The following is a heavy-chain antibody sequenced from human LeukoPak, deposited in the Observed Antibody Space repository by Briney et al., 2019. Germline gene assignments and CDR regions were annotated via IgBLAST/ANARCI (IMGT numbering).Heavy chain of an antibody. CDR2: INPSGGST. J-gene: IGHJ4*02. Sequence: ASVKVSCKASGYTFTSYYMHWVRQAPGQGLEWMGIINPSGGSTSYAQKFQGRVTMTRDTSISTAYMELSRLRSDDTAVYYCARLSYDSSGYYQVNSLDYWGQGTLVTVSS. V-gene: IGHV1-46*01. CDR1: GYTFTSYY. CDR3: ARLSYDSSGYYQVNSLDY. D-gene: IGHD3-22*01.